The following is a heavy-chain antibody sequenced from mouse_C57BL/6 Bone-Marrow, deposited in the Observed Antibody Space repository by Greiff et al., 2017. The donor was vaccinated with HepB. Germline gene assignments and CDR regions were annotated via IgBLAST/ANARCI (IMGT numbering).Heavy chain of an antibody. V-gene: IGHV5-4*01. Sequence: EVQRVESGGGLVKPGGSLKLSCAASGFTFSSYAMSWVRQTPEKRLEWVATISDGGSYTYYPDNVKGRFTISRDNAKNNLYLQMSHLKSEDTAMYYCARVDDYWGQGTTLTVSS. J-gene: IGHJ2*01. CDR1: GFTFSSYA. CDR3: ARVDDY. CDR2: ISDGGSYT.